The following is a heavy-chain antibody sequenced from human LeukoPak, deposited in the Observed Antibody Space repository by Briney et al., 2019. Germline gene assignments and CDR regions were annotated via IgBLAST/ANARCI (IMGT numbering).Heavy chain of an antibody. CDR1: GFIFSNYA. J-gene: IGHJ4*02. Sequence: GGSLRLSCAASGFIFSNYAMSWVRQAPGKGPEWVSAVNGSGDTTYYADSVKGRFTISGDNSKNTMYLEMNSLRAEDTAVYYCAKDLRAVAGRGPFDYWGQGTLVTVSS. D-gene: IGHD6-19*01. CDR2: VNGSGDTT. V-gene: IGHV3-23*01. CDR3: AKDLRAVAGRGPFDY.